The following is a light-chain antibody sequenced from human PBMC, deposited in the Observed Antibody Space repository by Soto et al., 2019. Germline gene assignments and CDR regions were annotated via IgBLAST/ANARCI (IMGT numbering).Light chain of an antibody. V-gene: IGLV2-11*01. CDR2: DVT. CDR1: GNDVGAYNY. CDR3: CSYAGGYIYL. Sequence: QSALTQPRSVSGSPGQSVTISCTGTGNDVGAYNYVSWYQQHPGRHPKLMIYDVTKWPSGVPELFSGSKSGNTASLTISGVQAEDEADYFCCSYAGGYIYLFGTGTKLTVL. J-gene: IGLJ1*01.